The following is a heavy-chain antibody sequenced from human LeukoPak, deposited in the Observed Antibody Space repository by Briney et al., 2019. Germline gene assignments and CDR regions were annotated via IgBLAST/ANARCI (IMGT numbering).Heavy chain of an antibody. CDR2: ISGSFSRSDGGAT. V-gene: IGHV3-48*02. CDR3: ARGTGRDSWYIDY. Sequence: PGGSLRLSCTASVFTFSTYSINWVRQAPGTRVEWGSYISGSFSRSDGGATQYADCVKGRFTISRDNDKSSLYLQMSSLRDEDTAVYYCARGTGRDSWYIDYWGQGNLVRVSS. CDR1: VFTFSTYS. D-gene: IGHD6-13*01. J-gene: IGHJ4*02.